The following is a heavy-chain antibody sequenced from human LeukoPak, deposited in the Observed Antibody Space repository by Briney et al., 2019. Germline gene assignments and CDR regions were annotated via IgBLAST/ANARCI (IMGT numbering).Heavy chain of an antibody. CDR1: GFTLDVYT. V-gene: IGHV3-43*01. CDR3: AKDIGVGYCNGCLFDY. CDR2: ISWDGGST. J-gene: IGHJ4*02. D-gene: IGHD2-15*01. Sequence: GGSLRLSCAASGFTLDVYTMHWVRQAPGKGLEWVSLISWDGGSTYYADSVKGRFTISRDNSKNSLYLQKNSLRTEDTALYYCAKDIGVGYCNGCLFDYWGQGTLVTASS.